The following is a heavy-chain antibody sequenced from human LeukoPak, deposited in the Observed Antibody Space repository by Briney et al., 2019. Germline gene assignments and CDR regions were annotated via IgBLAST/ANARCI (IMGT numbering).Heavy chain of an antibody. CDR2: INPNSGGT. CDR1: GYTFTGYY. CDR3: ARGSLGIAAHDS. J-gene: IGHJ4*02. D-gene: IGHD6-13*01. Sequence: GASVKVSCKASGYTFTGYYMHWVRQAPGQGLEWMGWINPNSGGTNYAQKFQGRVTMSVDTSKTQISLNLTSVTAADTAVYYCARGSLGIAAHDSWGQGTLVTVSS. V-gene: IGHV1-2*02.